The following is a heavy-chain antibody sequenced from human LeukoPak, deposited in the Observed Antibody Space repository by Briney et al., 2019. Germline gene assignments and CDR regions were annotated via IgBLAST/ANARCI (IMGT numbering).Heavy chain of an antibody. J-gene: IGHJ5*02. CDR2: ISYDGSNK. V-gene: IGHV3-30*03. CDR3: ARGGILEWLLSPSRGWFDP. CDR1: GFTFSSYG. Sequence: GGSLRLSCAASGFTFSSYGMHWVRQAPGKGLEWVAVISYDGSNKYYADSVKGRFTISRDNAKNSLYLQMNSLRAEDTAVYYCARGGILEWLLSPSRGWFDPWGQGTLVTVSS. D-gene: IGHD3-3*01.